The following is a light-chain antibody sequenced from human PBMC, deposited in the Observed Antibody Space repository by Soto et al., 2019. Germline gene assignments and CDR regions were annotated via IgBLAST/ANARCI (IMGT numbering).Light chain of an antibody. Sequence: EIVMTQSPATLSVSPGERATISCRASQSISSKLGWYQQRPGQAPRLLIYGESTRATGIPARFSGSGSGTAFTLTISSLQSEDSAVYYCQQYNSWTTITFGQGTRLEIK. CDR1: QSISSK. CDR3: QQYNSWTTIT. CDR2: GES. J-gene: IGKJ5*01. V-gene: IGKV3-15*01.